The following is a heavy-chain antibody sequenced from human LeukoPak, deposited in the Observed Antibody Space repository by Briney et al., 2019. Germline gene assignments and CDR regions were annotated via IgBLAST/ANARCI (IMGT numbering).Heavy chain of an antibody. V-gene: IGHV4-39*01. Sequence: SGTLSLTCTVSGGSISSSSYYWGWIRQPPGKGLEWIGSIYYSGNTYYNASLKSQVSISIDTSKNQFSLRLTSVTAADTAVYYCARQTGSGLFILPGGQGTLVTVSS. J-gene: IGHJ4*02. CDR3: ARQTGSGLFILP. CDR2: IYYSGNT. D-gene: IGHD3/OR15-3a*01. CDR1: GGSISSSSYY.